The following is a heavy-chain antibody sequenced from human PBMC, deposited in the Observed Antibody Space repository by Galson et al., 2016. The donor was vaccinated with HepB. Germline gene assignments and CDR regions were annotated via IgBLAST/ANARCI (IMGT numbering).Heavy chain of an antibody. CDR2: IVPMFDTV. CDR1: RGTFSSYA. V-gene: IGHV1-69*05. J-gene: IGHJ6*02. Sequence: SVKVSCKASRGTFSSYAFSWVRQAPGQGLEWMGGIVPMFDTVNYAQKFQGWVTMTRDTSVSTAYMELKRLRSDDTAVYYCARGDYYYGMDVWGQGTLVTVS. CDR3: ARGDYYYGMDV.